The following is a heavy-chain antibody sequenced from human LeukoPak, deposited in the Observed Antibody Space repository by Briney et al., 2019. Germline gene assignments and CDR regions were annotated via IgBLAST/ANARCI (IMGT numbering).Heavy chain of an antibody. Sequence: SETLSLTCTVSGGSISSSSYYWGWIRQPPGKGLEWIGSIYYSGSTYYNPSLKSRVTISVDTSKNQFSLKLSSVTAADTAVYYCSGDSSGYYWGGFDYWGQGTLVTVSS. J-gene: IGHJ4*02. CDR3: SGDSSGYYWGGFDY. D-gene: IGHD3-22*01. CDR2: IYYSGST. V-gene: IGHV4-39*07. CDR1: GGSISSSSYY.